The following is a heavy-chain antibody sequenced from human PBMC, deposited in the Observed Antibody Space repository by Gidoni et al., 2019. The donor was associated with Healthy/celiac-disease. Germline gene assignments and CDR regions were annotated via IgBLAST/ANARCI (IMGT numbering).Heavy chain of an antibody. CDR3: AKEWMAVWFGELSVTPDY. J-gene: IGHJ4*02. D-gene: IGHD3-10*01. Sequence: QVQLVESGGGVVQPGRSLRLSCAASGFTFSSYGMHWVRQAPGKGLEWVAVISYDGSNKYYADSVKGRFTISRDNSKNTLYLQMNSLRAEDTAVYYCAKEWMAVWFGELSVTPDYWGQGTLVTVSS. CDR1: GFTFSSYG. CDR2: ISYDGSNK. V-gene: IGHV3-30*18.